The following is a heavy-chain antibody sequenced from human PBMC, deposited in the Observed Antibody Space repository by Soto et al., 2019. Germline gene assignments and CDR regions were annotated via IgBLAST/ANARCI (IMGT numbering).Heavy chain of an antibody. CDR2: IYYSGTT. D-gene: IGHD4-17*01. Sequence: SETLSLTCSVSDGSISSTDDYWGWIRQPPGKGLDWIGSIYYSGTTYYNPSLKSRVAISVDTSKNQFSLKLSSVTAADTAVYYCARRYGASFDYWGQGTLVTVSS. CDR1: DGSISSTDDY. J-gene: IGHJ4*02. CDR3: ARRYGASFDY. V-gene: IGHV4-39*07.